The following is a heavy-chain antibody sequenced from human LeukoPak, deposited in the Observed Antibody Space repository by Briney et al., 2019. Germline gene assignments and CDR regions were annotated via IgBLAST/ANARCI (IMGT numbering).Heavy chain of an antibody. V-gene: IGHV1-18*01. CDR3: ARASAAGSLVSAFMAFDI. J-gene: IGHJ3*02. CDR2: ISAYDGNT. D-gene: IGHD6-13*01. Sequence: ASVKVSCKASGYTFTSYGISWVRQAPGQGLEWMGWISAYDGNTNYAQKLQGRVTMTTDTSTSTAYMELSSLRSEDTAVYYCARASAAGSLVSAFMAFDIWGQGTMVTVSS. CDR1: GYTFTSYG.